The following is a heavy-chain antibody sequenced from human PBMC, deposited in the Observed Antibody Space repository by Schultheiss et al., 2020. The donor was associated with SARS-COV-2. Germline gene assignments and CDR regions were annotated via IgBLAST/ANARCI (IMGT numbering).Heavy chain of an antibody. V-gene: IGHV4-59*12. D-gene: IGHD4-23*01. J-gene: IGHJ6*02. CDR3: ARDDYGGNKYYYGMDV. CDR1: GGSISSYY. CDR2: IYDSGST. Sequence: GSLRLSCTVSGGSISSYYWTWVRQHPGKGLEWIGYIYDSGSTSYNPSLKSRVTISVDTSKNQFSLKLSSVTAADTAVYYCARDDYGGNKYYYGMDVWGQGTTVTVSS.